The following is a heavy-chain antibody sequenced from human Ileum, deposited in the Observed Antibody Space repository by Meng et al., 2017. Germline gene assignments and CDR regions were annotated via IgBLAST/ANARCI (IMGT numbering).Heavy chain of an antibody. CDR2: ISASGGT. Sequence: VRRVESGGGLVQPGGSLRLSCAASGFTFSTYAMSWVRQAPGKGLEWVSSISASGGTNYADAVKGRFTVSRDNSKNTLFLQMTSLRAEDTAVYYCAKPAAGTGWGGSWGQGTLVTVSS. CDR3: AKPAAGTGWGGS. D-gene: IGHD7-27*01. J-gene: IGHJ5*02. CDR1: GFTFSTYA. V-gene: IGHV3-23*04.